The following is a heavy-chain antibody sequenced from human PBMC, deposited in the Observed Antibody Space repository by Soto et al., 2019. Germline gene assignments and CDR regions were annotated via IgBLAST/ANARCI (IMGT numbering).Heavy chain of an antibody. CDR1: GDSVSSSDYY. CDR2: ISYTGST. CDR3: ARASGCSDGSCAFDP. J-gene: IGHJ5*02. Sequence: PSETLSLTCTVSGDSVSSSDYYWMWIRQPPGKGLEWLGYISYTGSTNSNLSLKSRATISLDTSKNQFSLRLTSVTAADTAVYYCARASGCSDGSCAFDPWGQGTLVTVSS. V-gene: IGHV4-61*08. D-gene: IGHD2-15*01.